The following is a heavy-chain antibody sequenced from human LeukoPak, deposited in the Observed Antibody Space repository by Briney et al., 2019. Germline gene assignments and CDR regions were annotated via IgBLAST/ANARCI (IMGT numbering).Heavy chain of an antibody. CDR1: GGTFSSYA. V-gene: IGHV1-69*13. Sequence: EASVKVSCKASGGTFSSYAISWVRQAPGQGLEWMGGIIPIFGTANYAQKFQGRVTITADESTSTAYMELSSLRSEDTAVYYCAREAPPYSSSCYFDYWGQGTLVTVSS. J-gene: IGHJ4*02. D-gene: IGHD6-13*01. CDR2: IIPIFGTA. CDR3: AREAPPYSSSCYFDY.